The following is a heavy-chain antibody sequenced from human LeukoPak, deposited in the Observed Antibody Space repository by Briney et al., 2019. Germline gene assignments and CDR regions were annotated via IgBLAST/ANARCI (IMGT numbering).Heavy chain of an antibody. CDR2: INHNGNVN. CDR3: ARGPPPYGGNYRFGY. J-gene: IGHJ4*02. Sequence: QTGGSLRLSCAASGFTFSSYWMNWARQAPGKGLEWVASINHNGNVNYYVDSVKGRFTISRDNAKNSLYLQMNSLRAEDTAVYYCARGPPPYGGNYRFGYWGQGTLVTVSS. CDR1: GFTFSSYW. D-gene: IGHD4-23*01. V-gene: IGHV3-7*01.